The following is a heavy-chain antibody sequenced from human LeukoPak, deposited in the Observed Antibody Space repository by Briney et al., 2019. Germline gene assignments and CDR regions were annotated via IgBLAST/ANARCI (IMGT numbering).Heavy chain of an antibody. V-gene: IGHV5-10-1*01. CDR3: ARGLAVANAAY. Sequence: GESLKISCQGSGYSFTSYWISWVRQMPGKGLEWMGRIDPSDSQTNYSPSFQGHVTILADKSLSTVYLQWSRLKASDTAMYYCARGLAVANAAYWGRGTLVTVSS. CDR2: IDPSDSQT. CDR1: GYSFTSYW. D-gene: IGHD6-19*01. J-gene: IGHJ4*02.